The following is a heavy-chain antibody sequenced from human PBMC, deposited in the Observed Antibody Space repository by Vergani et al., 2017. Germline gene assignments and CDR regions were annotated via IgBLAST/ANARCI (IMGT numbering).Heavy chain of an antibody. D-gene: IGHD3-10*01. J-gene: IGHJ6*02. Sequence: QVQLVESGGGVVQPGRSLRLSCAASGFTFSSYAMHWVRQAPGKGLEWVAVISYDGSNKYYADSVKGRFTSSRDNSKNTLYLQMNSLRAEDTAVYYCAKAEYYYGSGSYYTLDVSDLLYGMDVWGQGTTVTVSS. V-gene: IGHV3-30-3*01. CDR1: GFTFSSYA. CDR2: ISYDGSNK. CDR3: AKAEYYYGSGSYYTLDVSDLLYGMDV.